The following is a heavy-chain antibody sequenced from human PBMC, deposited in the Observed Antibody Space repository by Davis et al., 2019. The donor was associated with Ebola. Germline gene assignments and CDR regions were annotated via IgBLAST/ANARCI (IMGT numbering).Heavy chain of an antibody. J-gene: IGHJ6*02. Sequence: SETLSLTCTVSGDSITGFYWSWVRQPPARGLAWVGYVSNTGYTNYSPSLKSRVVMSVDTSKNQFSLKLSSVTAADTAVYYCARRRNTMVRGVNPDYGLDVWGQGTTVAVSS. V-gene: IGHV4-59*08. D-gene: IGHD3-10*01. CDR2: VSNTGYT. CDR1: GDSITGFY. CDR3: ARRRNTMVRGVNPDYGLDV.